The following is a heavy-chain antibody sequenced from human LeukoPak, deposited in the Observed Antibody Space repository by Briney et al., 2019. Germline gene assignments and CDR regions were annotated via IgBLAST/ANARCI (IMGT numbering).Heavy chain of an antibody. J-gene: IGHJ4*02. V-gene: IGHV4-39*05. Sequence: PSETPSLTWTVSGGSLSSSSDYWGWIRQPPGKGLEGIGSIYYSGSTYYNPSLKSQVTISVDTSKNQFSLKLSSVTPADTAVYYYATESKRANDYWGQGTLVTVSS. D-gene: IGHD1-26*01. CDR2: IYYSGST. CDR3: ATESKRANDY. CDR1: GGSLSSSSDY.